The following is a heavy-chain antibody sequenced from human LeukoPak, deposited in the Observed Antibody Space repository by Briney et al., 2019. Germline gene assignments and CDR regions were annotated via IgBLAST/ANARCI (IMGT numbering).Heavy chain of an antibody. CDR2: IYSGGST. Sequence: GGSLRLSCAASGFTVSSNYMSWVRQAPGKGLEWVSVIYSGGSTYYADSVKGRFTISRDNSKNTLYLQMNSLRAEDTAVYYCAKDRRGTSMVRGAAFDYWGQGTLVTVSS. J-gene: IGHJ4*02. CDR3: AKDRRGTSMVRGAAFDY. V-gene: IGHV3-66*01. CDR1: GFTVSSNY. D-gene: IGHD3-10*01.